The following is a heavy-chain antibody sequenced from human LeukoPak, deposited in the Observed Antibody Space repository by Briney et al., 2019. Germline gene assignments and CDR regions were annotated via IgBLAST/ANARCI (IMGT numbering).Heavy chain of an antibody. J-gene: IGHJ4*02. CDR1: GYTFTSYG. CDR2: ISAYNGNT. Sequence: ASVKVSYKASGYTFTSYGISWVRQAPGQGLEWMGWISAYNGNTNYAQKLQGRVTMTTDTSTSTAYMELRSLRSDDTAVYYCARDRSFRRYGSGSYSLDYWGQGTLVTVSS. D-gene: IGHD3-10*01. V-gene: IGHV1-18*01. CDR3: ARDRSFRRYGSGSYSLDY.